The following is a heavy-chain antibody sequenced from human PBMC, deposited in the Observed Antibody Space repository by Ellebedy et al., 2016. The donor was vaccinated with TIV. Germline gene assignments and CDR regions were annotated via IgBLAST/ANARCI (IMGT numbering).Heavy chain of an antibody. CDR3: ASSPSGDYGIGH. Sequence: SETLSLXXTVSGGSISSYYWSWIRQPPGKGLEWIGYVYHSGNSNYNPSLKSRVTILLDTSKNQFSLILSSVTAADTAVYYCASSPSGDYGIGHWGQGTLVIVSS. J-gene: IGHJ4*02. CDR2: VYHSGNS. V-gene: IGHV4-59*01. CDR1: GGSISSYY. D-gene: IGHD4-17*01.